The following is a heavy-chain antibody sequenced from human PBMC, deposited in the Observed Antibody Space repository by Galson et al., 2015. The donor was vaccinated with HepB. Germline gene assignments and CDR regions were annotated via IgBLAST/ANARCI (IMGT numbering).Heavy chain of an antibody. J-gene: IGHJ4*02. CDR2: INWNGGST. Sequence: SLRLSCAASGFTFDDYGMSWVRQAPGKGLEWVSGINWNGGSTGYADSVKGRFTISRDNAKNSLYLQMNSLRAEDTALYYCARVEGGSGKLGKADYWGQGTLVTVSS. V-gene: IGHV3-20*04. CDR1: GFTFDDYG. CDR3: ARVEGGSGKLGKADY. D-gene: IGHD3-10*01.